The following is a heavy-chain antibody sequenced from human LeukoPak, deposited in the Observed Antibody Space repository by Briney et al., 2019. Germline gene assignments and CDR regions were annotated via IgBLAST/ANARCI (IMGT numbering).Heavy chain of an antibody. CDR1: GVSVSSFC. Sequence: PSETLSVTCAVSGVSVSSFCWSWIRPSLGKRLEWIGYRYRGSTNYNPSLKGRVTISADTSKNQYSLKLSSVTAADTALFYCARGRYHDILTGSVGFDSWGQGTLVTVSS. J-gene: IGHJ4*02. CDR3: ARGRYHDILTGSVGFDS. D-gene: IGHD3-9*01. CDR2: RYRGST. V-gene: IGHV4-59*02.